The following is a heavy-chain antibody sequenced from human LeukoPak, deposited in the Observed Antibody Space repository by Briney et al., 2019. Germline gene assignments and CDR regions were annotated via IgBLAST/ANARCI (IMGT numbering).Heavy chain of an antibody. J-gene: IGHJ4*02. D-gene: IGHD3-22*01. V-gene: IGHV3-53*01. CDR1: GFTFSDYY. CDR2: IYSGGST. Sequence: GGSLRLSCAASGFTFSDYYMSWVRQAPGKGLEWVSVIYSGGSTYYADSVKGRFTISRDNSKNTLYLQMNSLRAEDTAVYYCARGDGYHLYYFDYWGQGTLVTVSS. CDR3: ARGDGYHLYYFDY.